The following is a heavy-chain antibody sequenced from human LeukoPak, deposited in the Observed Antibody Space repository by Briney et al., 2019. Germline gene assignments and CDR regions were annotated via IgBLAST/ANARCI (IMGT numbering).Heavy chain of an antibody. D-gene: IGHD1-26*01. Sequence: GGSLRLSCAASGFTFSSYAMSWVRQAPGKGLEGVSASCSGGRTYYAESVMGRFTISRDKSKNKPYLQINSLRTEDTAVYYCAREGQGKWELFGEVDYWGQGTLVTVSS. J-gene: IGHJ4*02. CDR1: GFTFSSYA. V-gene: IGHV3-23*01. CDR3: AREGQGKWELFGEVDY. CDR2: SCSGGRT.